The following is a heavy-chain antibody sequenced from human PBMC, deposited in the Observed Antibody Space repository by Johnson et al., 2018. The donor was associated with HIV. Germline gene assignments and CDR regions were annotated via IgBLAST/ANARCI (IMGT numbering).Heavy chain of an antibody. CDR1: GFTFSSYG. CDR2: IRYDGSEK. V-gene: IGHV3-30*02. CDR3: ANGRSSWSGDAAFDI. J-gene: IGHJ3*02. Sequence: QVQLVESGGGVVQTGRSLRLSCAASGFTFSSYGMHWVRQAPGKGLEWVAFIRYDGSEKYYVDAGKGRVTISRDNAKNSLYLQMNSMRAADTAVYYCANGRSSWSGDAAFDIWGQGTMVTVSS. D-gene: IGHD6-13*01.